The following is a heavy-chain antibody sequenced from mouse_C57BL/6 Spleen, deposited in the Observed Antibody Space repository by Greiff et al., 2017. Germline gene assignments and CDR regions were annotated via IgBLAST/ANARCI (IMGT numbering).Heavy chain of an antibody. Sequence: VQLQQSGPVLVKPGASVKMSCKASGYTFTDYYMNWVKQSHGKSLEWIGVINPYNGGTSYNQKFKGKATLTVDKSSSTAYMELNSLTSEDSAVYYCARSGYYGSIPYWYFDVWGTGTTVTVSS. CDR3: ARSGYYGSIPYWYFDV. V-gene: IGHV1-19*01. D-gene: IGHD1-1*01. CDR2: INPYNGGT. J-gene: IGHJ1*03. CDR1: GYTFTDYY.